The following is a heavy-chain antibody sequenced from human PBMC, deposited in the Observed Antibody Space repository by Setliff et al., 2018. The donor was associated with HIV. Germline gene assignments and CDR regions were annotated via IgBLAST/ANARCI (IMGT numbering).Heavy chain of an antibody. Sequence: SVKVSCKASADTFSSHVISWFRQAPGQGLEWMGGIIPIFGTANFPQNFQGRLTITADESTSTAYMELSSLRSEDTAVYYCARDRPRITMIVVGRGWYFDLWGRGTLVTVSS. J-gene: IGHJ2*01. V-gene: IGHV1-69*13. CDR3: ARDRPRITMIVVGRGWYFDL. D-gene: IGHD3-22*01. CDR2: IIPIFGTA. CDR1: ADTFSSHV.